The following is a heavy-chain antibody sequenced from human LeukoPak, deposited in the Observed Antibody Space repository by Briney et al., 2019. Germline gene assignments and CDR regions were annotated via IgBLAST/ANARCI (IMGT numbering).Heavy chain of an antibody. V-gene: IGHV3-30-3*01. CDR3: ARDIYYDSSGYYGSVY. Sequence: PGGSLRLSCAASGFTFSSYAMHWVRQAPGKGLEWVAVISYDGSNKYYADSVKGRFTISRDNAKNSLYLQMNSLRAEDTAVNYCARDIYYDSSGYYGSVYWGQGTLVTVSS. D-gene: IGHD3-22*01. CDR1: GFTFSSYA. J-gene: IGHJ4*02. CDR2: ISYDGSNK.